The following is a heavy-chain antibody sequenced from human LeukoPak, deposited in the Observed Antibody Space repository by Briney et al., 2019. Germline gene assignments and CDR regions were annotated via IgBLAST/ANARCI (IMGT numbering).Heavy chain of an antibody. CDR1: GFTFSSYA. CDR3: AKRGNYGGNSGFDP. CDR2: ISGSGGST. V-gene: IGHV3-23*01. D-gene: IGHD4-23*01. Sequence: GGSLRLSCAASGFTFSSYAMSWVRQAPGQGLEWVSAISGSGGSTYYADSVKGRFTISRDNSKNTLYLQMNSLRAEDTAVYYCAKRGNYGGNSGFDPWGQGTLVTVSS. J-gene: IGHJ5*02.